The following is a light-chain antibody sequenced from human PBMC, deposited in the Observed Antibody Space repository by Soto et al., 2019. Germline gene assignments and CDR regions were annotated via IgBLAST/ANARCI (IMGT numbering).Light chain of an antibody. V-gene: IGKV3-15*01. CDR2: GSS. CDR1: QSISGTY. CDR3: QRYNNWPRT. J-gene: IGKJ1*01. Sequence: VVSRSPCALSLTSGERATLSCGASQSISGTYFACYQQKPGHSPRLLIYGSSTRSTGIPARFSGSGSGTEFTFSISSLQSEDFAVSTCQRYNNWPRTFGQGTKVDIK.